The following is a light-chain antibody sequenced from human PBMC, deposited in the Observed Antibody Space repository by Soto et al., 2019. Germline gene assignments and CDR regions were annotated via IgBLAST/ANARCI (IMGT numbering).Light chain of an antibody. J-gene: IGKJ1*01. V-gene: IGKV3-20*01. CDR3: QQYSDAPQT. CDR1: QSVSITF. Sequence: EIVFTQSPGTLSLSPGERATLSCRASQSVSITFVAWYQQKPGQAPRLLIHGSSTRATGTPDRFSVSGSGTVFTLTISRLEPEDFGVYYCQQYSDAPQTFGQGTKVDIK. CDR2: GSS.